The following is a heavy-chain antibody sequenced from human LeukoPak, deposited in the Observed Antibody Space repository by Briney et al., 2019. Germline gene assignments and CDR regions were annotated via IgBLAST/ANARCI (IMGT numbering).Heavy chain of an antibody. V-gene: IGHV3-66*01. CDR1: GFSVTSNY. J-gene: IGHJ4*02. D-gene: IGHD2/OR15-2a*01. CDR2: IYSDGST. Sequence: PGGSLRLSCTASGFSVTSNYMNWVRQAPGKGLEWVSLIYSDGSTYHADSVKGRFTISSDKSNNMVYLQMNNLRVKDTAMYYCTRDPPAVLLGTYGWGQGALVTVSS. CDR3: TRDPPAVLLGTYG.